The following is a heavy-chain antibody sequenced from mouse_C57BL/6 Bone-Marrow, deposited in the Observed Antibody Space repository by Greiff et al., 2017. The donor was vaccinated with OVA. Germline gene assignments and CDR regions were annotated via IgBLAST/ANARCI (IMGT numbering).Heavy chain of an antibody. D-gene: IGHD1-1*02. V-gene: IGHV5-6*01. CDR1: GFTFSSYG. Sequence: EVHLVESGGDLVKPGGSLKLSCAASGFTFSSYGMSWVRQTPDKRLEWVATISSGGSYTYYPDSVKGRFPISRDNAKNTLYLQMSSLKSEDTAMYYCARVGNYFDYWGQGTTLTVSS. CDR2: ISSGGSYT. J-gene: IGHJ2*01. CDR3: ARVGNYFDY.